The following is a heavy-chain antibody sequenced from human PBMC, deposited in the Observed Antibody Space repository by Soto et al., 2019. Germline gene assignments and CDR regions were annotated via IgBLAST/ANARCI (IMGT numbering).Heavy chain of an antibody. CDR3: AHRRIDSSGQWNHGAFAI. V-gene: IGHV2-5*02. CDR2: IYWDNDK. D-gene: IGHD3-22*01. Sequence: QITLKESGPTLVNPPQTLTLTCTFSGFSLSTTGVGVGWIRQPPGEALEWLALIYWDNDKRYSPSLKSRLTIAKDTSNNQVELIMTNMEPVDTGTYYCAHRRIDSSGQWNHGAFAIWGQGTVVTVSS. CDR1: GFSLSTTGVG. J-gene: IGHJ3*02.